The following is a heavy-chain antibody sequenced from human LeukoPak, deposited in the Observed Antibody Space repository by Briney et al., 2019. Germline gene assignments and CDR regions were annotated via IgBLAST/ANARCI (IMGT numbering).Heavy chain of an antibody. CDR2: IHYTGRT. V-gene: IGHV4-59*13. CDR3: ARRSDRGYDFDY. D-gene: IGHD5-12*01. Sequence: SETLSLTCTISRGSISTYYWSWIRQTPGRTLEWIGNIHYTGRTRYNPSLESRVTMSLDTPKNEFSLRLTSMTAADTAVYYCARRSDRGYDFDYWGQGTLVTVSS. CDR1: RGSISTYY. J-gene: IGHJ4*02.